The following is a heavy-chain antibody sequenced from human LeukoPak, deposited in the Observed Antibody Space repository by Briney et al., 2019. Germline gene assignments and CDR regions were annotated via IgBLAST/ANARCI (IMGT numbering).Heavy chain of an antibody. CDR1: GGSISSSSYY. D-gene: IGHD3-9*01. V-gene: IGHV4-39*01. Sequence: SETLSLTCTVSGGSISSSSYYWGWIRQPPGKGLEWIGSIYYSGSTYCNPSLKSRVTISVDTSKNQFSLKLSSVTAADTAVYYCARQVYYDILTGYPTYFDYWGQGTLVTVSS. CDR3: ARQVYYDILTGYPTYFDY. J-gene: IGHJ4*02. CDR2: IYYSGST.